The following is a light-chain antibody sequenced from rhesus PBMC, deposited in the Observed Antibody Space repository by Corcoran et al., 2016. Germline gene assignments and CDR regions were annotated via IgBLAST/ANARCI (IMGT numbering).Light chain of an antibody. J-gene: IGKJ2*01. CDR1: QGINKN. Sequence: DIQMTQSPSSLSASVGDTVTITCRASQGINKNLAWYQQKPGKVPKLLIYYASTLQSGVPSRSSGSGSGTDFTLTISSLRPEDFATYYCQHGFGIPYSFGRGTKVEIK. CDR3: QHGFGIPYS. V-gene: IGKV1S15*01. CDR2: YAS.